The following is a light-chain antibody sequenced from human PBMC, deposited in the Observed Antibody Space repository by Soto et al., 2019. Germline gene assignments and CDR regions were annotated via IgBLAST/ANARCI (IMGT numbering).Light chain of an antibody. J-gene: IGKJ1*01. CDR2: DAS. Sequence: DIQMTQTPATLSAFAGDRVTVTCRASQSVSSWVAWYQEKPGRGPKLLIYDASTWQSGVPSRFIGSGSGTEFTLTITSLQPDDVATYYCQQYNSWWTFGQGTKVEIK. V-gene: IGKV1-5*01. CDR1: QSVSSW. CDR3: QQYNSWWT.